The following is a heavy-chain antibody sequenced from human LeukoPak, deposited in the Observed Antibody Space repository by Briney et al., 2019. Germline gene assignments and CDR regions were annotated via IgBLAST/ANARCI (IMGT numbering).Heavy chain of an antibody. CDR3: ARGEGTLTTSPFDY. Sequence: GGSLRLSCAASGFTFSSYSMNWVRQAPGKGLEWVSSVRSSSSYIYYADSVKGRFTISRDNANNSLYLQMNSLRAEDTAVYYCARGEGTLTTSPFDYWGQGTLVTVSS. V-gene: IGHV3-21*01. CDR2: VRSSSSYI. CDR1: GFTFSSYS. J-gene: IGHJ4*02. D-gene: IGHD4-17*01.